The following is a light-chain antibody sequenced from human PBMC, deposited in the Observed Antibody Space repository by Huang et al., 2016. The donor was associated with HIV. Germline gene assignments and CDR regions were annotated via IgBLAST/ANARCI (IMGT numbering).Light chain of an antibody. Sequence: DIQMTQSPSSRSASVGDRVTITFRARQSIDTSLNWYQHNPGKASKLLIYAASILQSGVPSRFSGSVSGTDFTLTISSLQPEDFATFYCQQSYSTPLTFGGGTKVEIK. V-gene: IGKV1-39*01. CDR2: AAS. CDR1: QSIDTS. CDR3: QQSYSTPLT. J-gene: IGKJ4*01.